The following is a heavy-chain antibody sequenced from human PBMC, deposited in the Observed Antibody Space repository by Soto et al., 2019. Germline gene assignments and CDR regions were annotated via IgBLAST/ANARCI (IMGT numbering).Heavy chain of an antibody. CDR2: ISYDGSNK. D-gene: IGHD5-12*01. Sequence: QVQLVESGGGVVQPGRSLRLSCAASGFTFSSYAMHWVRQAPGKGLEWVAVISYDGSNKYYADSVKGRFTISRDNXKXTXXRKMNSLRAEDTAVYYCGRDGGVELATTGGGYFDYWGQGTLVTVSS. CDR3: GRDGGVELATTGGGYFDY. CDR1: GFTFSSYA. J-gene: IGHJ4*02. V-gene: IGHV3-30-3*01.